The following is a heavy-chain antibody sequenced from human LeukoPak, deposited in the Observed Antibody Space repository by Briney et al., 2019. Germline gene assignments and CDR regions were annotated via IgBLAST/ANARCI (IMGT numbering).Heavy chain of an antibody. J-gene: IGHJ5*02. CDR2: IYTSGST. CDR1: GGSISSGGYY. D-gene: IGHD4-17*01. Sequence: PSETLSLTCTVSGGSISSGGYYWSWIRQPAGMGLEWVGRIYTSGSTNYNTSLNSLVTTSEDTPKNQCSLKLSSVTDADTAVYYCARELHPIYHDYGDYHGEGGNNWFDPWGQGTLVTVSS. CDR3: ARELHPIYHDYGDYHGEGGNNWFDP. V-gene: IGHV4-61*02.